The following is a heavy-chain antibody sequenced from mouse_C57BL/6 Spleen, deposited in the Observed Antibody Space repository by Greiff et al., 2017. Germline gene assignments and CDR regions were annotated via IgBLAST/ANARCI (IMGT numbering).Heavy chain of an antibody. CDR1: GFSINSDCY. CDR3: ASAPYYGSSSYAMGY. V-gene: IGHV3-3*01. D-gene: IGHD1-1*01. CDR2: TFYSGIT. J-gene: IGHJ4*01. Sequence: EVKLVESGPSLVRPSQTLSLTCTVTGFSINSDCYWIWIRQFPGNKLEYIGYTFYSGITYYNPSLESRTYITRDTSKNQFSLTLSSVTTEDTATYYGASAPYYGSSSYAMGYWGQGTSVTVSS.